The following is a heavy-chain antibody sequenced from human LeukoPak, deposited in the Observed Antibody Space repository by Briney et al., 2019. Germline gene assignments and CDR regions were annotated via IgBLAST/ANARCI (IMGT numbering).Heavy chain of an antibody. CDR3: ARDSSLRGVIGN. CDR2: INPNSGGT. Sequence: GASVKVSCKASGYTFTSYDINWVRQATGRGLEWMGWINPNSGGTNYAQKFQGRVTMTRDTSISTAYMELSRLRSDDTAVYFCARDSSLRGVIGNWGQGTLVTVSS. J-gene: IGHJ4*02. V-gene: IGHV1-2*02. D-gene: IGHD3-10*01. CDR1: GYTFTSYD.